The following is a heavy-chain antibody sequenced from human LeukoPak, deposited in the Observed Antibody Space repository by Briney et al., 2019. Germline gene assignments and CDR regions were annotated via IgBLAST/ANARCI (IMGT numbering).Heavy chain of an antibody. J-gene: IGHJ4*02. V-gene: IGHV1-69*13. CDR3: ARERGYCSGGSCYSLDY. CDR2: IIPIFGTA. Sequence: EASVKVSCKASGGTFSSYAISWVRQAPGQGLEWMGGIIPIFGTANYAQKFQGRVTITADESTSTAYMELSSLRSEDTAVYCCARERGYCSGGSCYSLDYWGQGTLVTVSS. D-gene: IGHD2-15*01. CDR1: GGTFSSYA.